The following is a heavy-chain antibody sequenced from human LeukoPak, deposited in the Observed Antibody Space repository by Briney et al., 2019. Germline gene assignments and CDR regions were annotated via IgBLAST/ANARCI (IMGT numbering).Heavy chain of an antibody. V-gene: IGHV4-59*01. CDR2: ITYSGNT. CDR1: VGSINNYV. CDR3: ARGGPLRYFEWFYFDY. J-gene: IGHJ4*02. D-gene: IGHD3-9*01. Sequence: SETLSLTCTVSVGSINNYVWSWIRQPPGKGLEWIGQITYSGNTKYNPSLKSRVTISVDTSKNQSSLKLSSVTAADTAVYYCARGGPLRYFEWFYFDYWGQGTLVTVSS.